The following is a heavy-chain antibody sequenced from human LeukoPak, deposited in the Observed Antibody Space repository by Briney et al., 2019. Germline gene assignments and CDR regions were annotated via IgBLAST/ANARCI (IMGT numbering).Heavy chain of an antibody. J-gene: IGHJ4*02. V-gene: IGHV3-74*01. Sequence: GGSLRLSCAASGFTFSSYWMHWVRQAPGKGLVWVSRINSDGSSTSYADSVKGQFTISRDNAKNTLYLQMNSLRAEDTAVYYCARCGGSCYLIDYWGQGTLVTASS. CDR2: INSDGSST. CDR1: GFTFSSYW. CDR3: ARCGGSCYLIDY. D-gene: IGHD2-15*01.